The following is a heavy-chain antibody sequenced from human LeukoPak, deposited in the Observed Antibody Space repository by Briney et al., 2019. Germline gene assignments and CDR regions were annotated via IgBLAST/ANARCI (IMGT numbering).Heavy chain of an antibody. V-gene: IGHV3-30*02. Sequence: PGGSLRLSCAASGFTFSSYGMHWVRQAPGKGLEWVAFIRYDGSNKYYADSVKGRFTISRDNSKNTLYLQMNSLRAEDTAVYYCAKDSKPPLVLRFLEWSQGYMDVWGKGTTVTVSS. CDR2: IRYDGSNK. CDR3: AKDSKPPLVLRFLEWSQGYMDV. D-gene: IGHD3-3*01. J-gene: IGHJ6*03. CDR1: GFTFSSYG.